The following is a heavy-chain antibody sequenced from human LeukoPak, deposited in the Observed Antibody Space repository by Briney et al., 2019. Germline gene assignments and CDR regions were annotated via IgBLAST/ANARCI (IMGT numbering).Heavy chain of an antibody. CDR2: INQDGSEK. J-gene: IGHJ4*02. CDR3: ARNAPFDY. CDR1: GFTYSTYW. Sequence: GGALRLSCAASGFTYSTYWMSWVRQAPGKGLEWVANINQDGSEKYYVDSVRGRFTISRDNAKNSLYLQMNSLRGEDTAVYYCARNAPFDYWGQGTLVTVSS. V-gene: IGHV3-7*01.